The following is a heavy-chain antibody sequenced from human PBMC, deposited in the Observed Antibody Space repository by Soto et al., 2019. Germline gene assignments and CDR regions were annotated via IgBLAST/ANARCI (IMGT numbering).Heavy chain of an antibody. Sequence: HSGTMYLTCPASGGTINSSSWTWSRKHQGKGLEWIGYIYYSVSTNYNPSLKSRVTISVDTSKNQFSLKLSSVTAADTAVYYCARHGTLHGDYDYWGQGTPVTVSS. J-gene: IGHJ4*02. CDR3: ARHGTLHGDYDY. CDR2: IYYSVST. D-gene: IGHD4-17*01. V-gene: IGHV4-59*08. CDR1: GGTINSSS.